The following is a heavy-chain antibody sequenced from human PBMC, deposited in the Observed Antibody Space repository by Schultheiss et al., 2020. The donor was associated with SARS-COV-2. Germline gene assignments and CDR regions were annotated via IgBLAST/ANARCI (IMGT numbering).Heavy chain of an antibody. V-gene: IGHV4-59*01. CDR1: GASISRNY. J-gene: IGHJ4*02. Sequence: SETLSLTCTVSGASISRNYWSWIRQPPGKGLEWIGDIYYSRSTNYNRSLKSRVTISIDTSKNQFSLKLSSVTAADTAVYYCARAGGLQTNPADLDYWGQGTLVTVSS. CDR2: IYYSRST. CDR3: ARAGGLQTNPADLDY. D-gene: IGHD1-14*01.